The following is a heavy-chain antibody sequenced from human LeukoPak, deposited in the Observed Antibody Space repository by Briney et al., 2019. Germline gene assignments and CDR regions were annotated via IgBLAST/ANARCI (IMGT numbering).Heavy chain of an antibody. CDR1: GFTFSSYW. V-gene: IGHV3-7*01. CDR2: IKQDGSEK. Sequence: GGSLRLSCAASGFTFSSYWMSWVRQAPGKGLEWVANIKQDGSEKYYVDSVKGRFTISRDNAKNSLYLQMNSLRAEDTAVYYCARQDSSGYYYDFDYWGQGTLVTVSS. J-gene: IGHJ4*02. CDR3: ARQDSSGYYYDFDY. D-gene: IGHD3-22*01.